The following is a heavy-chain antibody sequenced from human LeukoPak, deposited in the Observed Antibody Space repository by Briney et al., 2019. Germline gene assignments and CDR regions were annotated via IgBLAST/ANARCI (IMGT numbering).Heavy chain of an antibody. CDR3: ARVRSIRGQSFDP. Sequence: ASVKVSCKASGYTFTSYDINWVRQATGQGLEWMGWMNPNSGNTGYAQKFQGRVTITRNTSISTAYMELSSLRSEDTAVYYCARVRSIRGQSFDPWGQGTLVTVSS. J-gene: IGHJ5*02. CDR1: GYTFTSYD. V-gene: IGHV1-8*03. D-gene: IGHD3-10*01. CDR2: MNPNSGNT.